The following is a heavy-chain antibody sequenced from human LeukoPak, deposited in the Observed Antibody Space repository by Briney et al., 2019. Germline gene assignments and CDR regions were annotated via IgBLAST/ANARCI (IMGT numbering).Heavy chain of an antibody. J-gene: IGHJ4*02. Sequence: GGSLRLSCAASGFTFSSYEMNWVRQAPGKGLEWVSYISSSGSTIYYADSVKGRFTISRDNAKNSLYLQMNSLRAEDTAVYYCARGDVERKQDYYFDSWGKGPLVTVSA. CDR2: ISSSGSTI. V-gene: IGHV3-48*03. CDR3: ARGDVERKQDYYFDS. D-gene: IGHD2-15*01. CDR1: GFTFSSYE.